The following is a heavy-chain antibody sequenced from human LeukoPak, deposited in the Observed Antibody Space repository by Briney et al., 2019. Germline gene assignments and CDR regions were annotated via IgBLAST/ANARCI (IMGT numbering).Heavy chain of an antibody. Sequence: PSETLSLTCAVYGGSFSGYYWSWIRQPPGKGLEWIGEINHSGSTNYNPSLKSRVTISVDTSKNQFSLKLSSVTAADTAVYYCARGAKDRGSGSYSWGYYYYYMDVWGKGTTVTVSS. J-gene: IGHJ6*03. CDR3: ARGAKDRGSGSYSWGYYYYYMDV. CDR1: GGSFSGYY. D-gene: IGHD3-10*01. CDR2: INHSGST. V-gene: IGHV4-34*01.